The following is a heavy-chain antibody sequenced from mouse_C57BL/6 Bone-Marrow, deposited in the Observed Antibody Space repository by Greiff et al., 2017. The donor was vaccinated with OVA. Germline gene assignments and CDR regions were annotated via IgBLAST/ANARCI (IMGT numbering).Heavy chain of an antibody. CDR3: ARERATMGLRREGCAY. Sequence: EVQLQQSGPELVKPGASVKISCKASGYTFTDYYMNWVKQSHGKSLEWIGDINPNNGGTSYNQKFKGKATLTVDKSSSTAYMELRSLTSEDSAVYYCARERATMGLRREGCAYWGQGTLVTVSA. J-gene: IGHJ3*01. V-gene: IGHV1-26*01. D-gene: IGHD2-1*01. CDR1: GYTFTDYY. CDR2: INPNNGGT.